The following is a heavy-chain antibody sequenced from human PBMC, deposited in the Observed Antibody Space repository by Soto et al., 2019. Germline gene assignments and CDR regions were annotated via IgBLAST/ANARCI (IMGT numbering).Heavy chain of an antibody. D-gene: IGHD3-10*01. CDR1: GFSFGTYA. Sequence: GGSLRLSCVASGFSFGTYAMTWVRQVPGKGLEWVSAISGSGGSTYYADSVKGRFTISRDNSKNTLYLQMNSLRAEDTAVYYCATRPRLYGSGTYYGMDVWGQGTTVTVSS. CDR3: ATRPRLYGSGTYYGMDV. J-gene: IGHJ6*02. V-gene: IGHV3-23*01. CDR2: ISGSGGST.